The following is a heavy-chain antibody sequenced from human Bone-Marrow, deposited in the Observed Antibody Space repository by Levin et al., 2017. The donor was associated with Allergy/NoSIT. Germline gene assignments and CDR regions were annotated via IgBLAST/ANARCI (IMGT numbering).Heavy chain of an antibody. V-gene: IGHV3-33*01. CDR1: GFPFTTYA. CDR3: ARDSVQVVEPAPDDNNQPSLLMDV. D-gene: IGHD3-22*01. J-gene: IGHJ6*02. CDR2: IWYDGSNE. Sequence: LKISCATSGFPFTTYAIHWVRQAPGKGLEWVAVIWYDGSNEYYADSVRGRFTISRDNSKNTLYLQMNSLRAEDTAVYYCARDSVQVVEPAPDDNNQPSLLMDVWGQGTTVIVSS.